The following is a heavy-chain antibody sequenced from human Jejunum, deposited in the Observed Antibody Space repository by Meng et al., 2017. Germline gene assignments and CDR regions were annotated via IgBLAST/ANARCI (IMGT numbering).Heavy chain of an antibody. J-gene: IGHJ4*02. CDR2: ISGDGSST. D-gene: IGHD6-19*01. CDR1: GFTFNNYW. Sequence: GESLKISCAASGFTFNNYWMHWVRQAPGKGLVWVSRISGDGSSTSYADSVKGRFTISRDNTKNTLFLQMNSLRAEDTAAYYCTRSSITVADKGDYWGQGTLVTVSS. CDR3: TRSSITVADKGDY. V-gene: IGHV3-74*01.